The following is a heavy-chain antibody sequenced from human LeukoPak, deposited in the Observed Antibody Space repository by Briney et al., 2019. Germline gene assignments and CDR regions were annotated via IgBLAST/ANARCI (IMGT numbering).Heavy chain of an antibody. Sequence: GESLKISCKGSGYSFTSYWIGWVRQMPGKGLEWMGIIYPGDSDTRYSPSFQGQVTISADKSISTAYLQWSSLKASDTAMYHCARAPGIAVEGYYYYYMDVWGKGTTVTVSS. CDR3: ARAPGIAVEGYYYYYMDV. V-gene: IGHV5-51*01. D-gene: IGHD6-19*01. CDR2: IYPGDSDT. J-gene: IGHJ6*03. CDR1: GYSFTSYW.